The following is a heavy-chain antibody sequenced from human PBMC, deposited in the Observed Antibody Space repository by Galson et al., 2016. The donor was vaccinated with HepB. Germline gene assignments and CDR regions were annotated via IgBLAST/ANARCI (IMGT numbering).Heavy chain of an antibody. Sequence: SLRLSCAASGFAFSDYFMHWVRQAPGKGLEWVAVISKDVVNKYYADSVKGRFTISRDNSKNTLYLQMNSLRTEDTAVFYCARDLWLQLKGSGGLGYWGQGTLVTVSS. CDR2: ISKDVVNK. J-gene: IGHJ4*02. CDR3: ARDLWLQLKGSGGLGY. D-gene: IGHD5-24*01. CDR1: GFAFSDYF. V-gene: IGHV3-30*04.